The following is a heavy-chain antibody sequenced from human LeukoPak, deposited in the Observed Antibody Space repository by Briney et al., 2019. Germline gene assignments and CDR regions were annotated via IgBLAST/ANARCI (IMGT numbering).Heavy chain of an antibody. Sequence: GGSLRLSCAASGFTFSSYAMHWVRQAPGKGLEGVAVLSYDGSNKYYADSVKGRFTISRDNSKNTLYLQMNSLRAEDTAVYYCTRAQVVLTGSPYWGQGTLVTVSS. CDR3: TRAQVVLTGSPY. CDR1: GFTFSSYA. D-gene: IGHD3-9*01. J-gene: IGHJ4*02. V-gene: IGHV3-30-3*01. CDR2: LSYDGSNK.